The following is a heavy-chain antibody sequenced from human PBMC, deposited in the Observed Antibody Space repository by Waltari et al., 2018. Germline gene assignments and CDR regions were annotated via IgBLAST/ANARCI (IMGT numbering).Heavy chain of an antibody. CDR3: ARGYVRGGDFDI. J-gene: IGHJ3*02. D-gene: IGHD2-21*02. CDR2: INHSGST. CDR1: GGSFSGYY. V-gene: IGHV4-34*01. Sequence: QVQLQQWGAGLLKPSETLSLTCAVYGGSFSGYYWSWIRQPPGKGLEWIGEINHSGSTNYNPSLKSRVTISVDTSKHQFSLKLSSVTAADTAVYYCARGYVRGGDFDIWGQGTMVTVSS.